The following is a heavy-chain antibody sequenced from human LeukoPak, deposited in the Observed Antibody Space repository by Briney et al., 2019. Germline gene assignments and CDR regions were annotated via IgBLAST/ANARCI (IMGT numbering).Heavy chain of an antibody. D-gene: IGHD6-6*01. J-gene: IGHJ4*02. CDR2: ISSNSRNI. CDR3: ARGGAARPDY. CDR1: GFTFSSYE. V-gene: IGHV3-48*03. Sequence: QPGGSLRLSCAASGFTFSSYEMNWVRQAPGKGLQWVSYISSNSRNIAYADSVRGRFTISRDNVKNSLYLQINSLRVEDTAVYYCARGGAARPDYWGQGTLVTVSS.